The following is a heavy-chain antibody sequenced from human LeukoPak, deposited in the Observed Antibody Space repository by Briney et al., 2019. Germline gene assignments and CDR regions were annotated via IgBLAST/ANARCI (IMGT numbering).Heavy chain of an antibody. D-gene: IGHD5-18*01. CDR2: IDRDGTST. V-gene: IGHV3-74*01. CDR1: GFSFSRYW. CDR3: AREDRFGYNYAYGLDV. Sequence: GGSLRLSRAASGFSFSRYWMHWVRQVPGKGLVWVSRIDRDGTSTTYADSVKGRFTISRDNAKNTVYLQMKSLRVEDTAVYYCAREDRFGYNYAYGLDVWGQGTTVTVSS. J-gene: IGHJ6*02.